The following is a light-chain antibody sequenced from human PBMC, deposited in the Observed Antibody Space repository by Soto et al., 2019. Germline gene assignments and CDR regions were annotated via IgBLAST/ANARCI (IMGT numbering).Light chain of an antibody. CDR3: SSYTASAPFYV. CDR2: DVH. CDR1: RTDVDGHDY. Sequence: QSVLTQPASVSGSPGQSITISCTGARTDVDGHDYVSWYQQHPGQAPKLMIFDVHNRPSGVSSRFSGSKSGDTASLTISGLQAEDDGDYHCSSYTASAPFYVFGTGTKVTVL. V-gene: IGLV2-14*03. J-gene: IGLJ1*01.